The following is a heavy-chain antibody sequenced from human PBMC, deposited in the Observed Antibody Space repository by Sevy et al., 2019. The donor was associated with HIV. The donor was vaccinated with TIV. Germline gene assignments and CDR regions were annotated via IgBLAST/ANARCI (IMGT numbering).Heavy chain of an antibody. D-gene: IGHD4-4*01. CDR3: SKDHGSTVTTPFDY. CDR2: ISGSGGST. J-gene: IGHJ4*02. CDR1: GFTFSSYA. V-gene: IGHV3-23*01. Sequence: GGSLRLSCAASGFTFSSYAMSWVRQAPGKGLEWVSAISGSGGSTYYADSVKGRFTISRDNSKNTLYLQMNSLRAEDTAVYYCSKDHGSTVTTPFDYWGQGTLVTVSS.